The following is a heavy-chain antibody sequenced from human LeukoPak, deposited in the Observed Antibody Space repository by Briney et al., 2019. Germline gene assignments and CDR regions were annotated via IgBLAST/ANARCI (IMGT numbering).Heavy chain of an antibody. CDR1: GGSISGYY. J-gene: IGHJ3*02. CDR3: ARAIGGNANGAFDI. Sequence: PSETLSLTCTVSGGSISGYYWSWIRQPPGKGLEWIGYIYYSGSTNYNPSLKSRVTISVDTSKNQFSLKLSSVTAADTAVYYCARAIGGNANGAFDIWGQGTMVTVSS. D-gene: IGHD2-8*01. V-gene: IGHV4-59*01. CDR2: IYYSGST.